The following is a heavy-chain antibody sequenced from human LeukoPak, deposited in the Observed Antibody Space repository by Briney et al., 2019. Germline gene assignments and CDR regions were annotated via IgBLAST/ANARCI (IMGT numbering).Heavy chain of an antibody. J-gene: IGHJ3*02. Sequence: ASVKVSCKASGYTFTSYDINWVRQATGQGLEWMGWMNPNSGNTGYAQKFQGRVTMTRNTSISTAYMELSSLRSEDTAVYYCARGYSGSYYPEGGWGAFDIWGQGTMVTVSS. CDR2: MNPNSGNT. CDR3: ARGYSGSYYPEGGWGAFDI. CDR1: GYTFTSYD. V-gene: IGHV1-8*01. D-gene: IGHD1-26*01.